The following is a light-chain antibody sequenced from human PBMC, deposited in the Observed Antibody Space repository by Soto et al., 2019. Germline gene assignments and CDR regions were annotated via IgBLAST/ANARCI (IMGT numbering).Light chain of an antibody. CDR3: QQRSNWPPIT. V-gene: IGKV3-11*01. CDR2: DAS. Sequence: EVVITQFPATLSVSPGERATLSCRASERVKSNLGWYQKKPGQPPRLLIYDASTRATGIPARFSGSGSGTDFTLTISSLEPEDFAVYYCQQRSNWPPITFGQGTRLEIK. CDR1: ERVKSN. J-gene: IGKJ5*01.